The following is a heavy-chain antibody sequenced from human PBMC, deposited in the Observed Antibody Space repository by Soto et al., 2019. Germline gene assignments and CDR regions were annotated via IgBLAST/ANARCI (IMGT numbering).Heavy chain of an antibody. D-gene: IGHD4-17*01. J-gene: IGHJ5*02. V-gene: IGHV3-21*01. Sequence: LRLSCAASVFTFSSYSMNWVRQAPGKGLEWVSSISSSSSYIYYADSVKGRFTISRDNAKNSLYLQMNSLRAEDTAVYYCARDDDYGDTPPPWGQGTLVTVYS. CDR1: VFTFSSYS. CDR3: ARDDDYGDTPPP. CDR2: ISSSSSYI.